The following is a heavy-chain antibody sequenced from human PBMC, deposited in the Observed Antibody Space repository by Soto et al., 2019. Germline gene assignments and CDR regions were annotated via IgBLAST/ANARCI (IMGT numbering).Heavy chain of an antibody. Sequence: QVQLQASGPGLVKPSHTLSRTCTVSGGSISSGDYYWSWIRQHPGNGLAWIGYLYYSGSTYYHPSLKSLVTISVDTSKNQFSLKLSSVTAADTAVYYCVDDYIWGSYRFHRCLGYWGQGTLVTVSS. V-gene: IGHV4-31*01. D-gene: IGHD3-16*02. CDR2: LYYSGST. CDR1: GGSISSGDYY. CDR3: VDDYIWGSYRFHRCLGY. J-gene: IGHJ4*02.